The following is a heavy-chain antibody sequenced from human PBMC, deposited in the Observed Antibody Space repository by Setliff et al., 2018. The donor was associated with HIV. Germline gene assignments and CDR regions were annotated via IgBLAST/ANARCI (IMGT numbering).Heavy chain of an antibody. V-gene: IGHV3-15*05. CDR1: GLRFNKAW. D-gene: IGHD3-9*01. Sequence: GGSLRLSCAASGLRFNKAWMNWVRQAPGKGLEWVGRIKSENDGGTTDYAAPVKDRFTISRDDSRNTLYLQMNSMKSDDTATYYCVGHYYDPLTGYYVWFFDVWGRGTLVTVSS. CDR2: IKSENDGGTT. J-gene: IGHJ2*01. CDR3: VGHYYDPLTGYYVWFFDV.